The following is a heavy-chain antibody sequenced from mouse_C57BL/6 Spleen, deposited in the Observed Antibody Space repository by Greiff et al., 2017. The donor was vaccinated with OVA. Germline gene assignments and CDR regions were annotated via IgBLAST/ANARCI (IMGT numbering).Heavy chain of an antibody. J-gene: IGHJ2*01. V-gene: IGHV5-17*01. Sequence: DVKLQESGGGLVKPGGSLKLSCAASGFTFSDYGMHWVRQAPEKGLEWVAYISSGSSTIYYADTVKGRFTISRDNAKNTLFLQMTSLRSEDTAMYYCARCPYYGSSYFDYWGQGTTLTVSS. CDR3: ARCPYYGSSYFDY. CDR2: ISSGSSTI. CDR1: GFTFSDYG. D-gene: IGHD1-1*01.